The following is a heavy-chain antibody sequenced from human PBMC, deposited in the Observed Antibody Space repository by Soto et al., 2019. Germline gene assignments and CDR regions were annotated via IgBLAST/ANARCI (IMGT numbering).Heavy chain of an antibody. Sequence: SETVSLTCAVSGGSISSSNWWSWVRQPPGKGLEWIGEIYHCGSTNYNPSLKSRVTISVDKSKNQFSLKLSSVTAADTAVYYCARGKYYYDSSGFDAFDIWGQGTMVTVSS. V-gene: IGHV4-4*02. CDR1: GGSISSSNW. D-gene: IGHD3-22*01. J-gene: IGHJ3*02. CDR3: ARGKYYYDSSGFDAFDI. CDR2: IYHCGST.